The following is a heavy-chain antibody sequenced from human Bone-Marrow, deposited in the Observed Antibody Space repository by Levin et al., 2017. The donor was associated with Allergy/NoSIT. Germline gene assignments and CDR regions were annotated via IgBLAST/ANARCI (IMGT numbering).Heavy chain of an antibody. CDR2: IYYSGST. D-gene: IGHD3-22*01. Sequence: PSETLSLTCTVSGGSISSSSYYWGWIRQPPGKGLEWIGSIYYSGSTYYNPSLKSRVTISVDTSKNQFSLKLSSVTAADTAVYYCARGRDYYDSSGTIDYWGQGTLVTVSS. CDR1: GGSISSSSYY. CDR3: ARGRDYYDSSGTIDY. J-gene: IGHJ4*02. V-gene: IGHV4-39*07.